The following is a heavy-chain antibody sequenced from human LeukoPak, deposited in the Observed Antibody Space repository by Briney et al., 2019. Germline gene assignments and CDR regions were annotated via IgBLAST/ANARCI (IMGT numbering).Heavy chain of an antibody. CDR3: ARGSTRSSSWYSYYYYGMDV. J-gene: IGHJ6*02. D-gene: IGHD6-13*01. Sequence: SETLSLTCIVSGGSISSISSNNYHWGWIRQPPGKGLEWIGSIYHSGSTYYNPSLKSRVTISVDTSKNQFSLKLSSVTAADTALYYCARGSTRSSSWYSYYYYGMDVWGQGTTVTVSS. CDR2: IYHSGST. V-gene: IGHV4-39*01. CDR1: GGSISSISSNNYH.